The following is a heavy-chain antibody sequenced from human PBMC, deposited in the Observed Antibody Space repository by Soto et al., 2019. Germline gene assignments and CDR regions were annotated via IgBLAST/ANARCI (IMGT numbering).Heavy chain of an antibody. V-gene: IGHV4-34*01. CDR1: GGSFSGYY. J-gene: IGHJ4*02. D-gene: IGHD3-3*01. CDR3: ARRRVTIFGVVIIPFDY. CDR2: INHSGST. Sequence: PSETLSLTCAVYGGSFSGYYWSWIRQPPGKGLEWIGEINHSGSTNYNPSLKSRVTISVDTSKNQFSLKLSSVTAADTAVYYCARRRVTIFGVVIIPFDYWGQGTLVTVS.